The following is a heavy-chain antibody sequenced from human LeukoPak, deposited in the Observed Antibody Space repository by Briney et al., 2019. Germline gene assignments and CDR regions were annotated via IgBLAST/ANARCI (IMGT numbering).Heavy chain of an antibody. CDR2: IKRDGSEK. V-gene: IGHV3-7*01. CDR3: ARDFDCSSTSCYARRD. D-gene: IGHD2-2*01. J-gene: IGHJ4*02. CDR1: GFTFSSYW. Sequence: GGSLRLSCAASGFTFSSYWTSWVRQPPGKGLEWVANIKRDGSEKYYLESVKGRFTISRDNAKNSLYLQMNSLRADDTAVYYCARDFDCSSTSCYARRDWGQGTLVTVSS.